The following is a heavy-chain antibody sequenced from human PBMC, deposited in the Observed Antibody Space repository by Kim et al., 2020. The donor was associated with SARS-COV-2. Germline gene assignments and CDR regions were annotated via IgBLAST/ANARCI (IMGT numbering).Heavy chain of an antibody. CDR3: ARQNYCSGGSCYSGAGYYYGMDV. D-gene: IGHD2-15*01. V-gene: IGHV4-4*02. Sequence: SETLSLTCAVSGGSISSSNWWSWVRQPPGKGLEWIGEIYHSGSTNYNPSLKSRVTISVDKSKNQFSLKLSSVTAADTAVYYCARQNYCSGGSCYSGAGYYYGMDVWGQGTTVTVSS. CDR2: IYHSGST. J-gene: IGHJ6*02. CDR1: GGSISSSNW.